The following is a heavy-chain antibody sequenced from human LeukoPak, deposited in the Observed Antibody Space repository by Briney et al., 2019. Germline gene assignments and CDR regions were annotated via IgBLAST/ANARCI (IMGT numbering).Heavy chain of an antibody. CDR3: ARDRADYDILTGYFWFDP. D-gene: IGHD3-9*01. Sequence: GASVKVSCKASGGTFSSYAISWVRQAPGQGLEWMGGIIPIFGTANYAQKFQGRVTITADKSTSTAYMELSSLRSEDTAVYYCARDRADYDILTGYFWFDPWGQGTLVTVSS. CDR1: GGTFSSYA. J-gene: IGHJ5*02. CDR2: IIPIFGTA. V-gene: IGHV1-69*06.